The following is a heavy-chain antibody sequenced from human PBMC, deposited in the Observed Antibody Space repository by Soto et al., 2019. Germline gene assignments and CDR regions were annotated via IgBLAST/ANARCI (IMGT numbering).Heavy chain of an antibody. V-gene: IGHV4-39*01. D-gene: IGHD4-17*01. CDR2: IAHRGNT. CDR3: ARQDHGDGVYSS. Sequence: SETLSLTCSASGGSVRSGYDAWGWFPLPQGKGLEGVGTIAHRGNTYYGPSLKSRLTISIATSGNKFSLKLTSVTAADTAVYYCARQDHGDGVYSSWGQGTLVTVSS. CDR1: GGSVRSGYDA. J-gene: IGHJ5*02.